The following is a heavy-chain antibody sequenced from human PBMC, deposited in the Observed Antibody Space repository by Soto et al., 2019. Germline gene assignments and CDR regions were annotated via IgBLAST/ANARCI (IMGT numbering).Heavy chain of an antibody. CDR3: VRDMDV. Sequence: PGGSLRLSCAASRFTFSRYWMSWVRQAPGKGLEWVANIKEDGSDNYYVDSVKGRFTISRDNAKNSLYLQMNSLRAEDTAVYYCVRDMDVWGQGTTVTVSS. V-gene: IGHV3-7*03. CDR2: IKEDGSDN. J-gene: IGHJ6*02. CDR1: RFTFSRYW.